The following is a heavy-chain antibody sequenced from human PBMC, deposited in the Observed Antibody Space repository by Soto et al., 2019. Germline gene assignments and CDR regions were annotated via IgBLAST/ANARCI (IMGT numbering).Heavy chain of an antibody. V-gene: IGHV1-3*01. D-gene: IGHD6-13*01. CDR3: ARDLFSSSSCKIYFDF. Sequence: QVQLVQSGAEVKKPGASVKVSCKASRYTFTSYAMHWVRQAPGQRLEWMGWINAGNGNTKYSQKFQGRVSITRETSASTAYMVLSSLRSEDTAVYCCARDLFSSSSCKIYFDFWGQGTLVTVSS. CDR2: INAGNGNT. J-gene: IGHJ4*02. CDR1: RYTFTSYA.